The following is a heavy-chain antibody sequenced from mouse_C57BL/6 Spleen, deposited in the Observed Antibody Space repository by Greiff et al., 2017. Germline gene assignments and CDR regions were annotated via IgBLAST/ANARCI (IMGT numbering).Heavy chain of an antibody. J-gene: IGHJ3*01. V-gene: IGHV2-9-1*01. Sequence: VQLQQSGPGLVAPSQSLSITCTVSGFSLTSYAISWVRQPPGKGLEWLGVIWTDGGTNYNSAHKSRLSISKDNSKSQVFLKMNSLQTDDTARYYWARNSIYDGYSFAYRGQGTLVTVSA. CDR2: IWTDGGT. CDR3: ARNSIYDGYSFAY. D-gene: IGHD2-3*01. CDR1: GFSLTSYA.